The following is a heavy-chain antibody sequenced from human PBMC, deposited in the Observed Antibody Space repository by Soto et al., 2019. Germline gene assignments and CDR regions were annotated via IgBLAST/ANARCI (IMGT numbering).Heavy chain of an antibody. CDR2: LNSGGTT. Sequence: PRGSLRLSCAASGLSVFRNYMSWVRQAPGKGLEWLSVLNSGGTTYYADSVKGRFTISRDKSTNTLYLQMNSLTVEDTAVYYCARDHVGALDAFDIWGQGTLVAVSS. V-gene: IGHV3-53*01. CDR3: ARDHVGALDAFDI. CDR1: GLSVFRNY. J-gene: IGHJ3*02. D-gene: IGHD3-3*01.